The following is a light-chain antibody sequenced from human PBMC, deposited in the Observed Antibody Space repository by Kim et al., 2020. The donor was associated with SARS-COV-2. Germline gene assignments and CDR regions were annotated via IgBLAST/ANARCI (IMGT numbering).Light chain of an antibody. J-gene: IGKJ1*01. CDR1: QRVTSTY. CDR2: DVS. Sequence: SAGERATLSCRASQRVTSTYLAWYQQRPGQAPRLLISDVSSRATGIPDRFSGNGSGTDFTLTISRLEPEDFVMYYCQQYGDSPKTFGQGTKVDIK. V-gene: IGKV3-20*01. CDR3: QQYGDSPKT.